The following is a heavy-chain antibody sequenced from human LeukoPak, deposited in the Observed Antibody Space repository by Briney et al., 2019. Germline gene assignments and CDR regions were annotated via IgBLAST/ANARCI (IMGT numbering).Heavy chain of an antibody. CDR3: AKDLVLGWRKPTWSYYYMDV. CDR2: IRYDGSNK. J-gene: IGHJ6*03. D-gene: IGHD3-16*01. CDR1: GFTFSSYG. V-gene: IGHV3-30*02. Sequence: GGSLRLSCAASGFTFSSYGMHWVRQAPGKGLEWVAFIRYDGSNKYYADSVKGRFTISRDNSKNTLYLQMNSLRAEDTAVYYCAKDLVLGWRKPTWSYYYMDVWGKGTTVTVSS.